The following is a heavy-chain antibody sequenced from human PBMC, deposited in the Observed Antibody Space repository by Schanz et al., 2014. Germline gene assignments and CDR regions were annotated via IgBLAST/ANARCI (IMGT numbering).Heavy chain of an antibody. CDR2: IYYSGST. J-gene: IGHJ6*02. CDR3: ARAEINSGYARYYYGMDV. CDR1: SDSISHYY. Sequence: QVQLQESGPGLVKPSETLSLTCTVPSDSISHYYWSWIRQPPGKGLEWIGYIYYSGSTNYNPSLKSRVTISVDTSKNQFSLKLSSVTAADTAVYYCARAEINSGYARYYYGMDVWGQGTTVTVSS. V-gene: IGHV4-59*01. D-gene: IGHD5-12*01.